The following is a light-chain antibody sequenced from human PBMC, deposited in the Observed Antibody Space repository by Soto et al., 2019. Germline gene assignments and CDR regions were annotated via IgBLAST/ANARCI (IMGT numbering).Light chain of an antibody. CDR3: HQRQSSPRT. CDR1: QYINTR. J-gene: IGKJ1*01. Sequence: EIVLTQPPATLSSFPCDGITLYCRASQYINTRLAWYQHRPGQAPRLLIYQTSIRAAGIPARFSASGSGTDFTLTISDVQPEDFALYYCHQRQSSPRTFGQGTKVDI. CDR2: QTS. V-gene: IGKV3-11*01.